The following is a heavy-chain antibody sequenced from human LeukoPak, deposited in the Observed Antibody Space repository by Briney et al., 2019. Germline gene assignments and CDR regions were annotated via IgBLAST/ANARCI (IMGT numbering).Heavy chain of an antibody. CDR3: ARSGRGRWYSG. CDR1: GGSFSGYY. Sequence: PSETLSLTCAVYGGSFSGYYWSWIRQPPGKGLEWIGEINHSGSTNYDPSLKSRVTISVDTSKNQFSLKLSSVTAADTAVYYCARSGRGRWYSGWGQGTLVTVSS. J-gene: IGHJ4*02. CDR2: INHSGST. D-gene: IGHD6-13*01. V-gene: IGHV4-34*01.